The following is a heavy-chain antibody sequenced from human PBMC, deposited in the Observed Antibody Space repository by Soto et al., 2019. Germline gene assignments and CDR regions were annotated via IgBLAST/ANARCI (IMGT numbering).Heavy chain of an antibody. D-gene: IGHD7-27*01. V-gene: IGHV4-34*01. CDR1: GGSFSGYY. CDR2: INNSGST. CDR3: ARGWGRIFDY. Sequence: QVQLQQWGAGLLKPSETLSLTCAVYGGSFSGYYWNWIRQPPGKGLEWIGEINNSGSTNYNPSLKCRVTLSVDTSKNQFSLKLSSVTAADTAVYYCARGWGRIFDYWGQGTLVTVSS. J-gene: IGHJ4*02.